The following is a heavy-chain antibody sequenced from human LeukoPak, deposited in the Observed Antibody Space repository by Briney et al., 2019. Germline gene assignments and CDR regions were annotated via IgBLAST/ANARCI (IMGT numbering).Heavy chain of an antibody. CDR2: IIWNSGSI. V-gene: IGHV3-9*01. Sequence: SLRLSCAASGFTFDDYAMHWVRQAPGKGLEWGSGIIWNSGSIAYADSVKGRFTISRDNAKNSLYLQMSSLGAEDTALYYCAKDIGSIWYFYFDYWGPGTLVTVSS. D-gene: IGHD6-13*01. J-gene: IGHJ4*02. CDR3: AKDIGSIWYFYFDY. CDR1: GFTFDDYA.